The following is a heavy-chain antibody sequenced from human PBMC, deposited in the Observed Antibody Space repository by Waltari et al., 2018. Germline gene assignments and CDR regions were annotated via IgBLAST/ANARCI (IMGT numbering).Heavy chain of an antibody. CDR2: IKQDGSEK. V-gene: IGHV3-7*01. D-gene: IGHD3-16*02. J-gene: IGHJ3*02. CDR1: GFTFSSYW. Sequence: EVQLVESGGGLVQPGGSLRLSCAASGFTFSSYWMSWVRQAPGRGLEWVANIKQDGSEKYCVDSVKGRLTISRDKAKNSLYLQMNRLRAEDSAVYYCARVITFGGVIVNAFDIWGQGTMVTVSS. CDR3: ARVITFGGVIVNAFDI.